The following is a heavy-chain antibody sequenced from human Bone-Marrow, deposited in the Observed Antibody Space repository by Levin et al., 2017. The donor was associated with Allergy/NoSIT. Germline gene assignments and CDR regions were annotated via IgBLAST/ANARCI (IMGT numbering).Heavy chain of an antibody. CDR1: EFTFDNHG. J-gene: IGHJ4*02. CDR3: ARAAGNYRHDFDS. V-gene: IGHV3-30*03. CDR2: VGYDGDSK. D-gene: IGHD1-7*01. Sequence: GGSLRLSCVGSEFTFDNHGIHWVRQAPGKGLEWVAVVGYDGDSKYYGDSVKGRFTVSRDNSKNTVYLQMSSLRPEDTALYYCARAAGNYRHDFDSWGRGVAVTVSS.